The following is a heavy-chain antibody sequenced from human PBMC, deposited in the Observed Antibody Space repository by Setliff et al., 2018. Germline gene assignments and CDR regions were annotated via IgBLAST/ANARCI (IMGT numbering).Heavy chain of an antibody. Sequence: LSLTCTVSGGSISSSSYFWAWIRQPPGKGLEWIGSIYYTGSTSYNPSLKTRVTISVDTSKNQFSLKLSSVTAADTAVYYCAREVRDTTVITGACWGQGTLVTVSS. CDR2: IYYTGST. CDR1: GGSISSSSYF. V-gene: IGHV4-39*02. J-gene: IGHJ4*02. CDR3: AREVRDTTVITGAC. D-gene: IGHD5-18*01.